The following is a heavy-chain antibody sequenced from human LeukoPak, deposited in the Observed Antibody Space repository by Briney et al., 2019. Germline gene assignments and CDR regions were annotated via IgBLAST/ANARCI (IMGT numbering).Heavy chain of an antibody. CDR3: ARGYDFWGGQNWFDP. D-gene: IGHD3-3*01. J-gene: IGHJ5*02. CDR2: IYYSGST. CDR1: GASISSYY. Sequence: SETLSLTCTVSGASISSYYWSWIRQPPGKGLEWIGFIYYSGSTNYNPSLKGRVTMSLDTSKNQFSLKLTSVIAADTAVYYCARGYDFWGGQNWFDPWGQGTLVTVSS. V-gene: IGHV4-59*01.